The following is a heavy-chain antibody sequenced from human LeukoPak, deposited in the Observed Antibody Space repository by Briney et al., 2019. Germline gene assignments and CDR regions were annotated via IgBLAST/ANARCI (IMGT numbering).Heavy chain of an antibody. CDR1: GGSFSGYY. CDR2: INHSGST. J-gene: IGHJ5*02. V-gene: IGHV4-34*01. CDR3: ARAYYDSSGYYPTYNWFDP. Sequence: SETLSLTCAVYGGSFSGYYWSWIRQPPGKGLGWIGEINHSGSTNYNPSLKSRVTISVDTSKNQFSLKLSSVTAADTAVYYCARAYYDSSGYYPTYNWFDPWGQGTLVTVSS. D-gene: IGHD3-22*01.